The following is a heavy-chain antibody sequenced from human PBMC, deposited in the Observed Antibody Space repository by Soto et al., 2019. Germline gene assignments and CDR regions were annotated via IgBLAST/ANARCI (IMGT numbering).Heavy chain of an antibody. CDR2: IEPSDSYT. V-gene: IGHV5-10-1*01. CDR3: ARHEGLTIILGVMHFSAMYA. D-gene: IGHD3-10*01. CDR1: SYSFASHW. J-gene: IGHJ6*02. Sequence: GVSLKVYCISSSYSFASHWLIWVRQMPRKGLEWMGRIEPSDSYTNYSPSFQGHVTISADKSISTAYLQWSSLKASDTAMYYCARHEGLTIILGVMHFSAMYAWGQQNTLTISS.